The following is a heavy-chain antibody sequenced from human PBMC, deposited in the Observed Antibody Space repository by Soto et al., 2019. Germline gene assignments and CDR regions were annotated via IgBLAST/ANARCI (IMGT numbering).Heavy chain of an antibody. CDR2: INHSGST. Sequence: PSETLSLTCAVYGGSFSGYYWSWIRQPPGKGLEWIGEINHSGSTNYNPSLKSRVTISVDTSKNQFSLKLSSVTAADTAVYYCERVLFRLSSRPIDYWGQGTLVTVSS. CDR1: GGSFSGYY. D-gene: IGHD6-13*01. J-gene: IGHJ4*02. V-gene: IGHV4-34*01. CDR3: ERVLFRLSSRPIDY.